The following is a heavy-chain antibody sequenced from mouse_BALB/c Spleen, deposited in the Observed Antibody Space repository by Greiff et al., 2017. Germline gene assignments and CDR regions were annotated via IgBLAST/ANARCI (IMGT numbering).Heavy chain of an antibody. J-gene: IGHJ1*01. V-gene: IGHV1-5*01. CDR1: GYSFTSYW. CDR2: IYPGNSDT. CDR3: TRGDGNWYFDV. D-gene: IGHD2-1*01. Sequence: VQLQQSGTVLARPGASVKMSCKASGYSFTSYWMHWVKQMPGQGLEWIGAIYPGNSDTSYNQKFKGKAKLTAVTSASTAYMELSSLTNEDSAVYYCTRGDGNWYFDVWGAGTTVTVSS.